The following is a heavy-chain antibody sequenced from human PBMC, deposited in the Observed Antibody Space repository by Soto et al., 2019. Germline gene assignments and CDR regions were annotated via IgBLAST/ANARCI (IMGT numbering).Heavy chain of an antibody. CDR2: IYDIVSA. CDR1: GESISSGGYY. D-gene: IGHD6-6*01. V-gene: IGHV4-31*03. CDR3: ARASSSSSAADY. Sequence: QVQLQESGPGLVKASQTLSLICSVSGESISSGGYYWSWIRHHPGKGLEWIGYIYDIVSAYYSPHPNCRVTISMDTSTHHFAMNLSSVTAADTAVYYCARASSSSSAADYLGQGTLISVAT. J-gene: IGHJ4*02.